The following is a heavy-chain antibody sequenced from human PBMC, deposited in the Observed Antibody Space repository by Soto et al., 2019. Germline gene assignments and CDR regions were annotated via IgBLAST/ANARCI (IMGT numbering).Heavy chain of an antibody. J-gene: IGHJ6*03. V-gene: IGHV3-66*01. Sequence: GGSLRLSCAASGFTVSSNYMSWVRQAPGKGLEWVSVIYSGGSTYYADSVKGRFTISRDNSKNTLYLQMNSLRAEDTAVYYCARGDNYDFWSGYFDYYYYYMDVWGKGTTVTVSS. CDR3: ARGDNYDFWSGYFDYYYYYMDV. CDR1: GFTVSSNY. CDR2: IYSGGST. D-gene: IGHD3-3*01.